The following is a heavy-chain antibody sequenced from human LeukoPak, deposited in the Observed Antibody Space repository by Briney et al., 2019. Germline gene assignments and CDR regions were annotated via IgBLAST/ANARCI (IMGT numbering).Heavy chain of an antibody. J-gene: IGHJ4*02. CDR3: ARYGGYCSGGSCYSYYFDY. CDR1: GFTFSSYS. D-gene: IGHD2-15*01. V-gene: IGHV3-21*01. CDR2: ISSSGSYI. Sequence: GGSLRLSCAASGFTFSSYSMNWVRQAPGRGLEWVSSISSSGSYIYYADSVKGRFTISRDNAKNSLYLQMNSLRAEDTAVYYCARYGGYCSGGSCYSYYFDYWGQGTLVTVSS.